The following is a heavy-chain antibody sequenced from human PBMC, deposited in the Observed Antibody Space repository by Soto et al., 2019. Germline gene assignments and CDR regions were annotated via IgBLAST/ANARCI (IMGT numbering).Heavy chain of an antibody. Sequence: SETLSLTCTVSGGSVSSGSYYWSWIRQPPGKGLEWIGYIYYSGSTNYNPSLKSRVTISVDTSKNQFSLKLSSVTAADTAVYYCASPRFIAARARYYRLDVWGQGTTVTVSS. CDR3: ASPRFIAARARYYRLDV. CDR1: GGSVSSGSYY. V-gene: IGHV4-61*01. J-gene: IGHJ6*02. CDR2: IYYSGST. D-gene: IGHD6-6*01.